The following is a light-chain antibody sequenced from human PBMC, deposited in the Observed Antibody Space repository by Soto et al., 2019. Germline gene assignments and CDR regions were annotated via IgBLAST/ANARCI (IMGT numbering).Light chain of an antibody. V-gene: IGKV1-9*01. CDR2: VAS. CDR3: QQHKSFPFT. Sequence: IQLTQSPPSLSASVGDRVTISCGASQGIANFLAWYQQNPGKAPKLLIYVASTLHTGVPARFSGSGSGTDFTLTISSLQPEDFTIYYCQQHKSFPFTFGPGTKVEIK. J-gene: IGKJ3*01. CDR1: QGIANF.